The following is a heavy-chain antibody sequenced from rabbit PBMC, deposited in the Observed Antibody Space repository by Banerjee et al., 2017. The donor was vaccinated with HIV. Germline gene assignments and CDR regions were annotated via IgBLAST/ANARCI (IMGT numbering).Heavy chain of an antibody. CDR2: IYTGSSGST. CDR1: GFSLSSYD. Sequence: QSLEESGGGLVKPEGSLTLTCTASGFSLSSYDMCWVRQAPGKGLEWIACIYTGSSGSTWYASWAKGRFTISKTSSTTVTLQMTSLTAADTATYFCARNRALWGQGTLVTVS. J-gene: IGHJ4*01. V-gene: IGHV1S40*01. D-gene: IGHD5-1*01. CDR3: ARNRAL.